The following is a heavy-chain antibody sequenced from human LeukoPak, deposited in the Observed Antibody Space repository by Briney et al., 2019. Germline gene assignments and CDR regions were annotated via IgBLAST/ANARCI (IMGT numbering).Heavy chain of an antibody. D-gene: IGHD4-11*01. CDR1: GGSISSSSYY. CDR3: ARRSTVTTYYFDY. V-gene: IGHV4-39*01. CDR2: IYYSRST. Sequence: SETLSLTCTVSGGSISSSSYYWGWIRQPPGKGLEWIGSIYYSRSTYYNPSLKSRVTISVDTSKNQFSLKLSSVTAADTAVYYCARRSTVTTYYFDYWGQGTLVTVSS. J-gene: IGHJ4*02.